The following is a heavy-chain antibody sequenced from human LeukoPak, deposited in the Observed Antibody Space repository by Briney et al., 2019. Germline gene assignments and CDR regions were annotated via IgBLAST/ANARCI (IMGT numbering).Heavy chain of an antibody. D-gene: IGHD6-13*01. J-gene: IGHJ4*02. V-gene: IGHV4-34*01. CDR2: INHSGST. CDR1: GGSFSGYY. Sequence: PSETLSLTCAVYGGSFSGYYWSWIRQPPGKGLEWIGEINHSGSTNYNPSLKSRVTISVDTSKNQFSLKLSSVTAADTAVYYCARTYFSSWYSDYWGQGTLVTVSS. CDR3: ARTYFSSWYSDY.